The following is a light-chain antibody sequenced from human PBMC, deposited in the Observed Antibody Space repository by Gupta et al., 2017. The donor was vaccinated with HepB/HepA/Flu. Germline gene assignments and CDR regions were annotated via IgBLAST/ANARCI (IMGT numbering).Light chain of an antibody. CDR2: DVS. CDR1: SSDIGGYKY. Sequence: QSALTQPASVSGSLGQSITISCTGTSSDIGGYKYVSWYQQHPGKAPKLMIYDVSNRPSGVSNRFSGSKSGNTASLTISGLQAEDEADYYCSSYTSSSTLGVFGGGTKLTVL. V-gene: IGLV2-14*03. CDR3: SSYTSSSTLGV. J-gene: IGLJ3*02.